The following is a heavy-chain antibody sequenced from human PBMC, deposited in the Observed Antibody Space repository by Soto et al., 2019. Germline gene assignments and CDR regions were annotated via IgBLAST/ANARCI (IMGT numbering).Heavy chain of an antibody. J-gene: IGHJ4*02. Sequence: PGGSLRLSCAASGFTFSSYGMHWVRQAPGKGLEWVAVISYDGTNNYYTESVKGRFTISRDNSKNTLFLQMNSLRAEDTAVYYCTRQGSSTSWDFDYWGQGTLVTVSS. V-gene: IGHV3-30*03. CDR3: TRQGSSTSWDFDY. D-gene: IGHD2-2*01. CDR1: GFTFSSYG. CDR2: ISYDGTNN.